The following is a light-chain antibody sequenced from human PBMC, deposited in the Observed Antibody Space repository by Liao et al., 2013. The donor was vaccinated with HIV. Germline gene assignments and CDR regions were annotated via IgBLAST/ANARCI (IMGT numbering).Light chain of an antibody. V-gene: IGLV3-21*01. Sequence: SYELTQPPSVSEAPGKTARITCGGIHIETETVHWYQQKPGQAPVVVIYFDTDRPSGIPERFSGSKSGNTATLTISGTQAVDEADYYCQAWDNRIAVFGGGTKLTVL. CDR1: HIETET. J-gene: IGLJ2*01. CDR3: QAWDNRIAV. CDR2: FDT.